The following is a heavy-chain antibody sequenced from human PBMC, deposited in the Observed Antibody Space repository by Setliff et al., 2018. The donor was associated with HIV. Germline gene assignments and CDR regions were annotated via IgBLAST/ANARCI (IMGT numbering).Heavy chain of an antibody. Sequence: PGGSLRLSCVASGLTFNRYWMSWVRQVPGKGLGWVSNTKYDGSESYYVDSVKGRFIASTDNAKNSLFLQLNNLRAEDTAVSYCAKFLGIGRYFDYWGQGTLVTVSS. CDR1: GLTFNRYW. J-gene: IGHJ4*02. CDR3: AKFLGIGRYFDY. CDR2: TKYDGSES. V-gene: IGHV3-7*03. D-gene: IGHD7-27*01.